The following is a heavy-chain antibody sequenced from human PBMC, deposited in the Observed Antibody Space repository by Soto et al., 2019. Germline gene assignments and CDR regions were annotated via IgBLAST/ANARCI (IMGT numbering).Heavy chain of an antibody. CDR3: VRGQPHRITIFEVVIRSYDYGMDV. CDR2: IYYSGST. CDR1: GGSISSYY. J-gene: IGHJ6*02. V-gene: IGHV4-59*12. D-gene: IGHD3-3*01. Sequence: SETLSLTCTVSGGSISSYYWSWIRQPPGKRLEWIGYIYYSGSTYYNPSLESRITMAVDTSKNQFSLKLSSVTAADTAVYFCVRGQPHRITIFEVVIRSYDYGMDVWGQGTTVTVSS.